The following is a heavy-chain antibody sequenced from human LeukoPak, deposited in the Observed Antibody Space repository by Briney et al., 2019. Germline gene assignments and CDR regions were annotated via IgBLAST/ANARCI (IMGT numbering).Heavy chain of an antibody. J-gene: IGHJ4*02. V-gene: IGHV3-23*01. CDR1: GFTFSTYA. CDR3: AKRDSSGYYIDY. Sequence: PGGSLRLSCVASGFTFSTYAMRWVRQAPGKGLEWVSSITGAGASSYPDSVKGRFTISRDTSKNTLYLQMTSLRTEYTAVYSCAKRDSSGYYIDYWGQGTLVTDSS. CDR2: ITGAGAS. D-gene: IGHD3-22*01.